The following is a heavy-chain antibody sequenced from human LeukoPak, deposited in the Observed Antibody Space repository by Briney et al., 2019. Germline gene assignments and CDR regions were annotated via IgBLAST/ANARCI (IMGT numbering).Heavy chain of an antibody. Sequence: ASVKVSCKASGGTFSSYAISWVRQAPGQGLEWMGGIIPIFGTANYAQKFQGRVTITTDESTSTAYMELSSLRSEDTAVYYCARGERQGYYYYMDVWGKGTTVTVSS. CDR3: ARGERQGYYYYMDV. CDR1: GGTFSSYA. CDR2: IIPIFGTA. J-gene: IGHJ6*03. V-gene: IGHV1-69*05. D-gene: IGHD6-25*01.